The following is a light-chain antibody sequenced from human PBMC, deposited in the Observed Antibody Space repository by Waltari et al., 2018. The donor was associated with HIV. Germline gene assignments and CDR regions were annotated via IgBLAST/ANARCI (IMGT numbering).Light chain of an antibody. CDR3: AAWDDSLFSWV. CDR2: TNN. CDR1: SSNIGSNT. V-gene: IGLV1-44*01. Sequence: QSVLTQPPSASGTPGQRITISCSGSSSNIGSNTVNWYQQLPGTAPKLLMFTNNQRPSGVPDRFSGSKSGTSASLAISGLQSEDEAEYYCAAWDDSLFSWVFGGGTKLTVL. J-gene: IGLJ3*02.